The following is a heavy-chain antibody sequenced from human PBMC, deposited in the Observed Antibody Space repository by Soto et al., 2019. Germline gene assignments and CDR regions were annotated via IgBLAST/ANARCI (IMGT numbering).Heavy chain of an antibody. V-gene: IGHV3-23*01. CDR3: ARDSPLTSARAFDI. J-gene: IGHJ3*02. Sequence: EVEVLESGGGLVQPGGSLRLSCAASGFTFSAYVMSWVRQAPGKGLEWVSSITSSGGGTYYADSVKGRFTVSRDNSKNTVYLQINSLGAEDTAVYYCARDSPLTSARAFDIWGQGTVVTVSS. CDR2: ITSSGGGT. CDR1: GFTFSAYV.